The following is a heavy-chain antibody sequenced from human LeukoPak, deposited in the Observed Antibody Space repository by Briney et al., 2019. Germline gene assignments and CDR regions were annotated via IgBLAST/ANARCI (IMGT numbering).Heavy chain of an antibody. Sequence: SETLSLTCAVYGGSFSGYYWSWIRQPPGKGLEWIGEINHSGSTNYNPSLESRVTISVDTSKNQFSLKLSSVTAADTAVYYCANRSYGYGYWGQGTLVTVSS. V-gene: IGHV4-34*01. CDR3: ANRSYGYGY. D-gene: IGHD5-18*01. CDR2: INHSGST. CDR1: GGSFSGYY. J-gene: IGHJ4*02.